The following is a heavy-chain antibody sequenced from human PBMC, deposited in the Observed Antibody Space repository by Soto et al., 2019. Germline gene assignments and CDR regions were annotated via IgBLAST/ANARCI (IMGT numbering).Heavy chain of an antibody. CDR3: ARDRRYYDSSGHLFGYFDY. Sequence: SVKVSCKASGGSFSSYAISWVRQAPGQGLVWMGGVIPIFGTANYAQKFQGRVTITANKSTSTAYMELSSLRSEDTAVYYCARDRRYYDSSGHLFGYFDYWGQGTLVTVSS. CDR2: VIPIFGTA. D-gene: IGHD3-22*01. V-gene: IGHV1-69*06. J-gene: IGHJ4*02. CDR1: GGSFSSYA.